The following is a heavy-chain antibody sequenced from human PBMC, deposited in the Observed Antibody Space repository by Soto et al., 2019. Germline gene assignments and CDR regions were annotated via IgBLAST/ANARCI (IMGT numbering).Heavy chain of an antibody. Sequence: GGSLRLSCSASGFTFSSYAMHWVRQAPGKGLEYVSAISSNGGSTYYADSVKGRFTISRDNSKNTLYLQMSSLRAEDTAVDYCVKPNTLYYYDSSGYFDYWGQGTLVTVSS. J-gene: IGHJ4*02. V-gene: IGHV3-64D*09. CDR1: GFTFSSYA. CDR3: VKPNTLYYYDSSGYFDY. CDR2: ISSNGGST. D-gene: IGHD3-22*01.